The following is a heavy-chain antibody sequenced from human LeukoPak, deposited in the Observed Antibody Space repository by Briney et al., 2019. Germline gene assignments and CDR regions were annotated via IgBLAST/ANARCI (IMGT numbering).Heavy chain of an antibody. J-gene: IGHJ4*02. CDR2: VSYSGGST. Sequence: GGSLRLSCAASGFTFSSYGMSWVRQAPGKGLEWVSGVSYSGGSTYYADSVKGRFTISRDNSKNTLYLQMNSLRAEDTAVYYCARRSGIAVAGAFDYWGQGTLVTVSS. D-gene: IGHD6-19*01. CDR1: GFTFSSYG. CDR3: ARRSGIAVAGAFDY. V-gene: IGHV3-23*01.